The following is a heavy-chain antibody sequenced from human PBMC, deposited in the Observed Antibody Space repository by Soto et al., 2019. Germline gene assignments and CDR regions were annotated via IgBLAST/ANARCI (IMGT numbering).Heavy chain of an antibody. Sequence: EVQLLESGGGLVQPGGSLRLSCAASGFTFGSYAMTWVRQAPGKGLEWVSAISFGGGSTYYADSVKGRFTISRDNSNNTLYLQMTSLRAEDTAIYYCATDSFRSGIAVAGNYWGQGTLFTVSS. J-gene: IGHJ4*02. D-gene: IGHD6-19*01. V-gene: IGHV3-23*01. CDR3: ATDSFRSGIAVAGNY. CDR2: ISFGGGST. CDR1: GFTFGSYA.